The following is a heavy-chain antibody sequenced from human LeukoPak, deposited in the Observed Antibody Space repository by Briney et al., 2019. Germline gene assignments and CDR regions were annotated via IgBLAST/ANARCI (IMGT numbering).Heavy chain of an antibody. CDR1: GGSFSGYY. V-gene: IGHV4-34*01. CDR2: INHSGST. Sequence: SETLSLTCAVYGGSFSGYYWSWIRQPPGKGLEWIGEINHSGSTNYNPSLKSRVTISVDTSKNQFSLKLSSLTAADTAVYYCARDCGERYDFCSGYSWHWGQVILVTFPS. CDR3: ARDCGERYDFCSGYSWH. J-gene: IGHJ1*01. D-gene: IGHD3-3*01.